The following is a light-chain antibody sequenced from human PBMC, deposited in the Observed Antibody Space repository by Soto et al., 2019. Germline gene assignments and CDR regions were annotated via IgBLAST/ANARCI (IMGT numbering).Light chain of an antibody. Sequence: QSVLTQPASVSGSPGQSITISCTGTSSDVGSYNLVSWYQQHPGKVPKLMIYEVSERPSGVSDRFSGSKSGNTASLTISGLQAEDEADYYCCSYAGASTYVFGTGTKATVL. CDR2: EVS. CDR1: SSDVGSYNL. J-gene: IGLJ1*01. CDR3: CSYAGASTYV. V-gene: IGLV2-23*02.